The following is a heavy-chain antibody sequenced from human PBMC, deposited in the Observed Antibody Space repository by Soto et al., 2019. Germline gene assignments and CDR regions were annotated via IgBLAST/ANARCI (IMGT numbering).Heavy chain of an antibody. D-gene: IGHD3-10*01. Sequence: SETLSLTCTVSGGSISSYYWSWIRQPPGKGLEWIGYIYYSGSTNYNPSLKSRVTISVDTSKNQFSLKLSSVTAADTAVYYCARVSRRNYYGSLDYWGQGTLVTVSS. CDR2: IYYSGST. V-gene: IGHV4-59*01. CDR3: ARVSRRNYYGSLDY. J-gene: IGHJ4*02. CDR1: GGSISSYY.